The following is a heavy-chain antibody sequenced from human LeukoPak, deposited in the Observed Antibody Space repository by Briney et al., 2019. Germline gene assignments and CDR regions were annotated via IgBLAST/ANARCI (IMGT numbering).Heavy chain of an antibody. D-gene: IGHD2-2*01. CDR2: ISYDGSDK. Sequence: GGSLRLSCAASGFTFSSYGIHWVRQAPGKGLEWVALISYDGSDKYYVDSVKGRLTISRDNSKNTVFLQMNSLRVEDTAVYYCAKGAAAQGSFDYWGQGTLVTVSS. CDR1: GFTFSSYG. V-gene: IGHV3-30*18. CDR3: AKGAAAQGSFDY. J-gene: IGHJ4*02.